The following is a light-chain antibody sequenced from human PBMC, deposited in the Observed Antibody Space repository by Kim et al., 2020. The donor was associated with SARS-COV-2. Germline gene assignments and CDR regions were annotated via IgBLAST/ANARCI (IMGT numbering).Light chain of an antibody. CDR2: RNN. V-gene: IGLV10-54*04. J-gene: IGLJ3*02. CDR1: KEHRGKHG. Sequence: RNATPPCTGNKEHRGKHGAAWRQQHQGHPPKLLPYRNNNRPSGISERFSASRSGDTASLTITGLQPEDETDYYCSAWDSSLNVWVFGGGTQLTVL. CDR3: SAWDSSLNVWV.